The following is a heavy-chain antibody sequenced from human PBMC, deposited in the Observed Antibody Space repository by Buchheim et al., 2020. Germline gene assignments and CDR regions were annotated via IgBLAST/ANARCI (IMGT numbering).Heavy chain of an antibody. Sequence: QVQLVRSGAEVKKPGASVKVSCKASGYTITGYYMHWVRQAPGQGLEWMGWINPNNGDTNYAQKFQGRVTMTRDTSISTVYMELSRLRSDDTAVYYCARFHYDTSMDVWGQGTT. D-gene: IGHD3-22*01. V-gene: IGHV1-2*02. CDR2: INPNNGDT. CDR3: ARFHYDTSMDV. J-gene: IGHJ6*02. CDR1: GYTITGYY.